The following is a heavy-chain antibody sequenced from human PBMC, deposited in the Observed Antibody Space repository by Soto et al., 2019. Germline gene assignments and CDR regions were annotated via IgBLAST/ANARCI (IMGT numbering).Heavy chain of an antibody. CDR2: IIPILGIA. V-gene: IGHV1-69*04. Sequence: SVKVSCKASGGTFSSYTISWVRQAPGQGLEWMGRIIPILGIANYAQKFQGRVTITADKSTSTAYMELSSLRSEDTAVYYCAREGDDCSGGSCYFGYWGQGTLVTVSS. CDR3: AREGDDCSGGSCYFGY. D-gene: IGHD2-15*01. J-gene: IGHJ4*02. CDR1: GGTFSSYT.